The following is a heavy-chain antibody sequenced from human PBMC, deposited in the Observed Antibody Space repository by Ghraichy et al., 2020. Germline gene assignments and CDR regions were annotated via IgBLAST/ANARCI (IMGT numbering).Heavy chain of an antibody. CDR3: ARASLEPRDGYDLGY. D-gene: IGHD5-24*01. V-gene: IGHV1-69*06. J-gene: IGHJ4*02. CDR1: GGSFSGYA. Sequence: SVKVSCKASGGSFSGYAMTWVRQAPGQGLEWMGRIIPIFGTAIYVQKFQGRVTFTADKSTSTAYMELSSLRSDDTAVYYCARASLEPRDGYDLGYWGQGTLVTVSS. CDR2: IIPIFGTA.